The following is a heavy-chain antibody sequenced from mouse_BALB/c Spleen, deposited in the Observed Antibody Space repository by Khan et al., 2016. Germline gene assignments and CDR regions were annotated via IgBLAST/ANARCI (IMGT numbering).Heavy chain of an antibody. CDR2: INTETGEP. Sequence: QIQLVQSGPELKKPGETVKISCKASGYTFTDYSMHWVKQAPGKGLKWMGWINTETGEPTYADDFKGRFAFSLETSASTADLQINNIKNEDTATYFCARWGFLRGYAMDYWGQGTSVTVSS. D-gene: IGHD1-1*01. J-gene: IGHJ4*01. CDR3: ARWGFLRGYAMDY. V-gene: IGHV9-2-1*01. CDR1: GYTFTDYS.